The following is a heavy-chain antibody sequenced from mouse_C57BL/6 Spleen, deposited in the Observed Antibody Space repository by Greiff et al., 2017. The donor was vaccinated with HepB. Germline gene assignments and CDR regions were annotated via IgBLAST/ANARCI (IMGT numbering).Heavy chain of an antibody. CDR3: ARQLRYLDAMDY. V-gene: IGHV5-17*01. D-gene: IGHD1-1*01. CDR1: GFTFSDFG. CDR2: ISSGSSTI. Sequence: EVKLVESGGGLVKPGGSLNLSCAASGFTFSDFGMPWVRQAPGKGLEWVAYISSGSSTIYYEDKVKGRFTISRDNAKNTLFLQMTSLRSEDTAMYYCARQLRYLDAMDYWGQGTSFTVSS. J-gene: IGHJ4*01.